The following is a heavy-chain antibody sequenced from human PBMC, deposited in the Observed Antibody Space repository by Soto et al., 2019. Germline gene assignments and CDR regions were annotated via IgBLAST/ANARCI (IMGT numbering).Heavy chain of an antibody. J-gene: IGHJ5*01. Sequence: DVQLLQSGGGLVQPGGSLTLSCAASRFIFSDYAMNWFRQAPGKGLEWVSSIGGSNTDRYYADSVKGRFSSSRDNPKNTMYLPMNRLRDDDTAVYYCAKDAVSYNRKWDWFDSWGQGTLVTVSS. D-gene: IGHD1-26*01. V-gene: IGHV3-23*01. CDR2: IGGSNTDR. CDR3: AKDAVSYNRKWDWFDS. CDR1: RFIFSDYA.